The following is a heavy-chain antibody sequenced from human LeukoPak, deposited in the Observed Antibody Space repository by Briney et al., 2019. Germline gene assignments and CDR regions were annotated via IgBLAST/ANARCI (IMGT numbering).Heavy chain of an antibody. CDR2: IRTKDFGGTT. CDR3: SRDGLDYYGSGSYRGFDC. Sequence: GGSLRLSCTASGFTFRSYAMSWVRQAPGKGLEYIGFIRTKDFGGTTEYAASVKGRFTISRDDSKSIAYLQIHSLKYEDTAVYYCSRDGLDYYGSGSYRGFDCWGQGTLVTVSS. J-gene: IGHJ4*02. D-gene: IGHD3-10*01. CDR1: GFTFRSYA. V-gene: IGHV3-49*04.